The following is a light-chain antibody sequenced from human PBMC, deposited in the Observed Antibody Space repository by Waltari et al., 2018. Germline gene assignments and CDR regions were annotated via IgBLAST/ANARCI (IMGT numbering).Light chain of an antibody. Sequence: QSALTQPASVSGSPGQSITISCTGTRSDVGFYNYVSWYQQHPGKPPKLMIYDVSERPSGVSNRFSGSKSGNTASLTISGLQAEDEADYYCNSYAGSSSWVFGGGTKLTVL. V-gene: IGLV2-14*01. CDR1: RSDVGFYNY. CDR3: NSYAGSSSWV. J-gene: IGLJ3*02. CDR2: DVS.